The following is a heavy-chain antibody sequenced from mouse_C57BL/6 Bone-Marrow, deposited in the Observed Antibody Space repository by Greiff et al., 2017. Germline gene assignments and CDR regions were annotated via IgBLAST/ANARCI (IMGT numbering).Heavy chain of an antibody. CDR1: GFNIKDDY. V-gene: IGHV14-4*01. CDR2: IDPENGDT. Sequence: EVQLQQSGAELVRPGASVKLSCTASGFNIKDDYMHWVKQRPEQGLEWIGWIDPENGDTEYASKFQGKATITAATSSNTAYLQLSSLTSEDAAVYYCTTWGGSSLGYAMDYWGQGTSVTVSS. J-gene: IGHJ4*01. D-gene: IGHD1-1*01. CDR3: TTWGGSSLGYAMDY.